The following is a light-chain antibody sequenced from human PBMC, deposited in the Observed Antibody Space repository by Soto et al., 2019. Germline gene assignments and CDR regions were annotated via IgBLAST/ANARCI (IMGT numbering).Light chain of an antibody. CDR1: QSVSSY. CDR2: DAS. V-gene: IGKV3-11*01. Sequence: EIVMTQSPDTLSVSPGERATLSCRASQSVSSYLAWYQQKPGQAPRLLIYDASNRATGIPARFSGSGSGTDFTLTISSLEPEDFAVYYCQQRSNWPLITFGQGTRLEIK. J-gene: IGKJ5*01. CDR3: QQRSNWPLIT.